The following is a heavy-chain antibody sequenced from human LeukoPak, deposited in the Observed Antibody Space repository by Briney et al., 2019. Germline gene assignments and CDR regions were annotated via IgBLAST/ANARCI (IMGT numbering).Heavy chain of an antibody. CDR3: ARDGGYDFWSGYYQDY. D-gene: IGHD3-3*01. CDR2: ISYDANIGSNK. J-gene: IGHJ4*02. CDR1: GFTFSRYA. V-gene: IGHV3-30-3*01. Sequence: PGGSLRLSCATSGFTFSRYAMHWVRQAPGKGLEWVALISYDANIGSNKYYADSVKGRFTISRDNSKNTLYLQMNSLRAEDTAEYYCARDGGYDFWSGYYQDYWGQGTLVTVSS.